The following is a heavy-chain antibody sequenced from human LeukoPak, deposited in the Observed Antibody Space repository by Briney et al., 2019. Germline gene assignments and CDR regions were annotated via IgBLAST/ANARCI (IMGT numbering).Heavy chain of an antibody. V-gene: IGHV4-39*01. CDR1: GGSISSSSYY. D-gene: IGHD6-13*01. Sequence: PSETLSLTCTVSGGSISSSSYYWGWIRQPPGKGLEWLGSIYYSGSTYYNPSLKSRVTISVDTSKNQFSLKLSSVTAADTAVYYCARRPRDSSSWYPFDYWGQGTLVTVSS. J-gene: IGHJ4*02. CDR3: ARRPRDSSSWYPFDY. CDR2: IYYSGST.